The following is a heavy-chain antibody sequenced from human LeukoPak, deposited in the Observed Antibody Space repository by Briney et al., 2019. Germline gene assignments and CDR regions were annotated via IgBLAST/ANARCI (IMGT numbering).Heavy chain of an antibody. CDR3: ARVSVYYDSSGYYYLFDY. Sequence: KPSGTLSLTCAVSGGSISSSNWWSWVRQPPGKGLEWIGEIYHSGSTNYNPSPKSRVTISVDKSKNQFSLKLSSVTAADTAVYYCARVSVYYDSSGYYYLFDYWGQGTLVTVSS. D-gene: IGHD3-22*01. J-gene: IGHJ4*02. CDR2: IYHSGST. CDR1: GGSISSSNW. V-gene: IGHV4-4*02.